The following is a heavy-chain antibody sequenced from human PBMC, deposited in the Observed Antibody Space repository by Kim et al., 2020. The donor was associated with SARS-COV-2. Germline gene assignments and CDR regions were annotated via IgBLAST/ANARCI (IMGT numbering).Heavy chain of an antibody. CDR1: GASISSTSYY. Sequence: SETLSLTCTVSGASISSTSYYWAWIRQPPGKGLEWIGSIYSSGSTYYTPSLKSRVTISVDTSKNQFSLKLSSVTAADTAVYYCARHSRIVVVPAAILAWGQGTLVTVSS. CDR2: IYSSGST. V-gene: IGHV4-39*01. D-gene: IGHD2-2*01. J-gene: IGHJ4*02. CDR3: ARHSRIVVVPAAILA.